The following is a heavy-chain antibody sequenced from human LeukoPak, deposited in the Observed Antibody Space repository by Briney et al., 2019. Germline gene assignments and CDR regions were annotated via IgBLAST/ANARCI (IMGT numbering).Heavy chain of an antibody. J-gene: IGHJ4*02. Sequence: SETLSLTCTVSGGSISGSYWGWIRQPPGKGLEWIGYIYYSGTTNYNPSLKSRVTISVDTSKNQFSLKLSSVTAADTAVYYCARLPTDSSSDHYWGQGTLVTVSS. CDR3: ARLPTDSSSDHY. D-gene: IGHD6-6*01. CDR2: IYYSGTT. CDR1: GGSISGSY. V-gene: IGHV4-59*08.